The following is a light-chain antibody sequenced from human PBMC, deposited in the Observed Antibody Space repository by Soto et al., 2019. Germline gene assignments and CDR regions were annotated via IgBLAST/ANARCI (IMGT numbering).Light chain of an antibody. J-gene: IGKJ1*01. V-gene: IGKV3-20*01. Sequence: EIVLTQSPGTLSLSPEERATLSCRASQSISSTYLAWYRQKPGQAPRLLIYAASSRATGIPDRFSGSGSGTDFTLTISRLEPEDFAAYYCQQYYASSWTFGQGTRWIS. CDR3: QQYYASSWT. CDR2: AAS. CDR1: QSISSTY.